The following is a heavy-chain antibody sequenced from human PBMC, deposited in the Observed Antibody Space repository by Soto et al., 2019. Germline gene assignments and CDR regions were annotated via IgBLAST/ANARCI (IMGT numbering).Heavy chain of an antibody. CDR3: ASTGLAAAVILNY. D-gene: IGHD6-13*01. CDR1: GGSISSSNW. V-gene: IGHV4-4*02. Sequence: SETLSLTCAVSGGSISSSNWWSWVRQPPGKGLEWIGEIYHSGSTNYNPSLKSRVTISVDKSKNQFSLKLSSVTAADTAVYYCASTGLAAAVILNYWGQGTLVTVSS. CDR2: IYHSGST. J-gene: IGHJ4*02.